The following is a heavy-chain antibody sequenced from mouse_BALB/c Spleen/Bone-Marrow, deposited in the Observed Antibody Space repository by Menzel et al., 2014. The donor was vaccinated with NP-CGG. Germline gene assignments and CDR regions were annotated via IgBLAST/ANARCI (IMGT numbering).Heavy chain of an antibody. CDR2: IDPVNGNT. CDR1: GFNIEDTY. CDR3: AEGYDSWFAY. D-gene: IGHD2-2*01. J-gene: IGHJ3*01. V-gene: IGHV14-3*02. Sequence: EVQLQQSGAELVKPGASVKLSCTASGFNIEDTYVHWVKQRPEQGLEWIGRIDPVNGNTKYDPKFQGKATVTSDTSSNTAYLHLNSLTSEDTAVYYCAEGYDSWFAYWGQGTLVTVSA.